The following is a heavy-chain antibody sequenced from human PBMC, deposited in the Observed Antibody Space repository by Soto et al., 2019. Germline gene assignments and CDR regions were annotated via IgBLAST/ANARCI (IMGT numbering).Heavy chain of an antibody. J-gene: IGHJ6*02. D-gene: IGHD2-21*02. CDR2: IKQDGSER. CDR1: RFTFTIYW. Sequence: GSLRLSCAASRFTFTIYWMSWVRQAPGKGLEWVANIKQDGSERYYVDSVKGRFTISRDNAKNSLFLQMNNLRADDTAVYFCVREGXLEVMAALPIHSSGMDAWGQGTTVTVSS. CDR3: VREGXLEVMAALPIHSSGMDA. V-gene: IGHV3-7*03.